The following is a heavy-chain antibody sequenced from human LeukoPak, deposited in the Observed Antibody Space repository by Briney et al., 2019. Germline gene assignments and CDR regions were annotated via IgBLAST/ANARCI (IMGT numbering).Heavy chain of an antibody. J-gene: IGHJ4*02. V-gene: IGHV3-23*01. CDR2: IGSGAGT. CDR1: GFTFSTYA. Sequence: GGSLRLSCAASGFTFSTYAMRWLRQAPGKGLECVSGIGSGAGTYYAGSVKGRFTISRDNSKNTLYLQMNSLRAEDTAVYYCAKKTPAATPLDYWGQGTLVTVSS. D-gene: IGHD6-13*01. CDR3: AKKTPAATPLDY.